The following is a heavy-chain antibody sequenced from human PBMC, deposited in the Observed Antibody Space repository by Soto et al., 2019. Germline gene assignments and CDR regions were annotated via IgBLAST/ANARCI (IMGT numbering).Heavy chain of an antibody. Sequence: ASVKVSCKAPGGTFSSYAISWVRQAPGQGLEWMGGIIPIFGTANYAQKFQGRVTITADESTSTAYMELSSLRSEDTAVYYCARDDVDTAMPYGMDVWGQGTTVTVSS. CDR2: IIPIFGTA. J-gene: IGHJ6*02. CDR1: GGTFSSYA. V-gene: IGHV1-69*13. D-gene: IGHD5-18*01. CDR3: ARDDVDTAMPYGMDV.